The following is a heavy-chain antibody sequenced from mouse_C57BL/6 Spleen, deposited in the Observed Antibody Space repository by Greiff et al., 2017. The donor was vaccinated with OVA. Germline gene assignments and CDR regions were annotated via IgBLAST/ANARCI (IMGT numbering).Heavy chain of an antibody. CDR3: ARSGVAGYCDV. V-gene: IGHV1-82*01. CDR2: IYPGDGDT. J-gene: IGHJ1*03. D-gene: IGHD3-1*01. Sequence: QVQLQQSGPELVKPGASVKISCKASGYAFSSSWMNWVKQRPGKGLEWIGRIYPGDGDTNYNGKFKGKATLTADKSSSTAYMQLSSLTSEDSAVYFCARSGVAGYCDVWGTGTTVTVSS. CDR1: GYAFSSSW.